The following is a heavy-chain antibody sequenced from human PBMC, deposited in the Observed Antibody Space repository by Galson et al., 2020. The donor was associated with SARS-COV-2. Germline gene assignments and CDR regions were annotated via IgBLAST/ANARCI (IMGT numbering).Heavy chain of an antibody. CDR2: ISLSGSAT. CDR1: GFTFTSYA. V-gene: IGHV3-23*01. Sequence: GEALKISCAASGFTFTSYAMNWLRQAPGKGLEWVSGISLSGSATYFAGSVKDRFTISRDNSQKTLYLQMNGLKAEDTAIYYCAKRHRDSSGCDSWGQGARVTVSS. J-gene: IGHJ4*02. CDR3: AKRHRDSSGCDS. D-gene: IGHD3-22*01.